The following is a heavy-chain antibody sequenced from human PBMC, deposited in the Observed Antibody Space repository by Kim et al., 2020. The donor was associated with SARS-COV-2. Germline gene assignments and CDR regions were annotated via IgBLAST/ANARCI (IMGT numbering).Heavy chain of an antibody. CDR3: ARGTARY. CDR1: GLTFSSYS. D-gene: IGHD5-18*01. V-gene: IGHV3-48*01. Sequence: GGSLRLSCAASGLTFSSYSLNWVRQAPGKGLEWVSYISRSSSTIYNAASVKGRFTLSRTNAKHSPSLQMNSLRAEDPAFYYCARGTARYWGHGTLVTAYS. J-gene: IGHJ4*01. CDR2: ISRSSSTI.